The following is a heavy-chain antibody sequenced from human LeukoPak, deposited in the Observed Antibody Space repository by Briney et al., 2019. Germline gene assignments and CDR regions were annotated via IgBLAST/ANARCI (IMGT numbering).Heavy chain of an antibody. CDR1: GVSFSGYY. V-gene: IGHV4-34*01. Sequence: PSETLSLTCAVYGVSFSGYYWSWIRQPPGKGLEWIGEINHSGSTNYNPSLKSRVTISVDTSKNQFSLKLSSVTAADTAVYYCARVYYDSSPFVYYFDYWGQGTLVTVSS. CDR3: ARVYYDSSPFVYYFDY. J-gene: IGHJ4*02. D-gene: IGHD3-22*01. CDR2: INHSGST.